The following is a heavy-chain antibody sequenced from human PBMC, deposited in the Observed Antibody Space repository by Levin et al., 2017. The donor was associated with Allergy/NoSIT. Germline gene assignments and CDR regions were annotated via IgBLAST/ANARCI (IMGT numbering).Heavy chain of an antibody. V-gene: IGHV3-74*01. Sequence: PGGSLRLYCAASGFTFSSYWMHWVRQAPGKGLMWVSRINSDESRTNYADSVKGRFTISRDNAKNTLYLQMNSLRAEDTAVYYCARGYYDTSTYTASIWGQGTLVTVSS. CDR2: INSDESRT. D-gene: IGHD3-22*01. CDR1: GFTFSSYW. J-gene: IGHJ4*02. CDR3: ARGYYDTSTYTASI.